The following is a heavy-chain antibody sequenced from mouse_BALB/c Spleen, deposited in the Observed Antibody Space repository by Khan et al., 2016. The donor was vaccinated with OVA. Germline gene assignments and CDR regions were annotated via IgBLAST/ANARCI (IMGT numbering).Heavy chain of an antibody. CDR3: ASYDGYCFDY. J-gene: IGHJ2*01. Sequence: VQLKESGPSLVKPSQTLSLTCSVTGDSITSGYWNWIRKFPGNKFEYMGYIDYSGNTYYNPSPESRISITPDTSKNHYYLQLNSVTTEDTATYYCASYDGYCFDYWGRGTTLTVSS. CDR1: GDSITSGY. D-gene: IGHD1-2*01. CDR2: IDYSGNT. V-gene: IGHV3-8*02.